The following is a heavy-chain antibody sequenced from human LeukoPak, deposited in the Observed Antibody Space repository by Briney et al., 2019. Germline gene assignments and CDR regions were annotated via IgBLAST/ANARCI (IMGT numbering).Heavy chain of an antibody. CDR1: GGSISSYY. J-gene: IGHJ6*03. V-gene: IGHV4-59*01. CDR3: ARDHYYYMDV. Sequence: PSETLSLTCTVPGGSISSYYWSWIRQPPGKGLEWIGYIYYSGSTNYNPSLKSRVTISVDTSKNQFSLKLSSVTAADTAVYYCARDHYYYMDVWGKGTTVTVSS. CDR2: IYYSGST.